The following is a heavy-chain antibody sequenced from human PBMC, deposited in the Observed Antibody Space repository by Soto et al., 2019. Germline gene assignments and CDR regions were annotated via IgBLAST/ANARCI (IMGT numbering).Heavy chain of an antibody. V-gene: IGHV4-30-2*01. Sequence: SETLSLTCAVSGGSISSGCYSWNWIRQPPGKGLEWIGYTYHMGSTYYNPSLKSRATISVDRSKNQFSLKLSSVTAVDTAVYYCARQPGLRRSYRRSMDVWGQANTATVSS. CDR3: ARQPGLRRSYRRSMDV. J-gene: IGHJ6*02. D-gene: IGHD2-2*02. CDR1: GGSISSGCYS. CDR2: TYHMGST.